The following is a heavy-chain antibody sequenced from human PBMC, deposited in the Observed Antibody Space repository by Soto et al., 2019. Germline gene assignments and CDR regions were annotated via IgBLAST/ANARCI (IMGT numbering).Heavy chain of an antibody. CDR3: AREEIAAAGTSFDY. D-gene: IGHD6-13*01. CDR2: ISAYNGNT. J-gene: IGHJ4*02. Sequence: ASVKVSCKASGYTFTSYGIRWVRQAPGQGLEWMGWISAYNGNTNYAQKLQGRVTMTTDTSTSTAYMELRSLRSDDKAVYYCAREEIAAAGTSFDYWGQGTLVTVSS. CDR1: GYTFTSYG. V-gene: IGHV1-18*01.